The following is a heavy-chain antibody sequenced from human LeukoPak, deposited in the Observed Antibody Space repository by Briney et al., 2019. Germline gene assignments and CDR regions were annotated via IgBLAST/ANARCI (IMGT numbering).Heavy chain of an antibody. CDR1: GFTVSSNE. J-gene: IGHJ6*03. CDR3: ASVYYGSGTGYYYMDV. Sequence: GGSLRLSCAASGFTVSSNEMSWVRQAPGKGLEWVSSISGGSTYYADSRKGRFTISRDNAKNSLYLQMNSLRAEDTAVYYCASVYYGSGTGYYYMDVWGKGTTVTVSS. CDR2: ISGGST. D-gene: IGHD3-10*01. V-gene: IGHV3-38-3*01.